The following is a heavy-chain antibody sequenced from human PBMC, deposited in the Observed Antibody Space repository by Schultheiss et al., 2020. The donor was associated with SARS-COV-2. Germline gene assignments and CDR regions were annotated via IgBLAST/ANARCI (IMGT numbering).Heavy chain of an antibody. V-gene: IGHV3-21*01. CDR3: ARDRAYSSDLFHDAFDI. CDR2: ISSSSSYI. CDR1: GFTFSSYS. D-gene: IGHD6-25*01. J-gene: IGHJ3*02. Sequence: GGSLRLSCAASGFTFSSYSMNWVRQAPGKGLEWVSSISSSSSYIYYADSVKGRFTISRDNAKNSLYLQMNSLRAEDTAVYYCARDRAYSSDLFHDAFDIWGQGTMVTVSS.